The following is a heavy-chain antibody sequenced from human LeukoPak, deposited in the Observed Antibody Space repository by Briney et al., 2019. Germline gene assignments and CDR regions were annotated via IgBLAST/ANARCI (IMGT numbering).Heavy chain of an antibody. V-gene: IGHV1-18*01. CDR3: ARTYVWGSYRYGGGFDP. Sequence: ASVKVSCKASGYTFTSYGISWVRQAPGQGLEWMGWISAYNGNTNYAQKLQGRVTMTTDTSTSTAYMELRSLRSDDTAVYYCARTYVWGSYRYGGGFDPWGQGTLVTVSS. J-gene: IGHJ5*02. D-gene: IGHD3-16*02. CDR1: GYTFTSYG. CDR2: ISAYNGNT.